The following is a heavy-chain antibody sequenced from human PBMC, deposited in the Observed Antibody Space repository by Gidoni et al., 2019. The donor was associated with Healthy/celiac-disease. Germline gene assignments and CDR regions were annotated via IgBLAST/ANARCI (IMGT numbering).Heavy chain of an antibody. CDR1: GFTFSGYW. CDR2: IRDDGSDT. Sequence: EVQLVESGGGLVQPGGSLRLSCAASGFTFSGYWMHGVRQIPGKGLVWVSRIRDDGSDTDDADSVKGRFTISRDNDKKTLYLQMDNLRAEDTAVYYCARGGPYDSSGYTNYWGRGTLVTVSS. V-gene: IGHV3-74*01. D-gene: IGHD3-22*01. J-gene: IGHJ4*02. CDR3: ARGGPYDSSGYTNY.